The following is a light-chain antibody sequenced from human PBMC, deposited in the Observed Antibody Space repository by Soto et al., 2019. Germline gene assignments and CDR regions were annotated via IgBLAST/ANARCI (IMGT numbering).Light chain of an antibody. V-gene: IGKV1-39*01. CDR2: ATS. Sequence: DIQMTQSPSTLSGSVGDRVTITCRASQTISSWLAWYQQKPGKAPKLLIYATSSLQSGVPSRFTGSGSGTHFTLTISGLQPADFATYFCQQSYNTPITFSQGTRLE. CDR3: QQSYNTPIT. CDR1: QTISSW. J-gene: IGKJ5*01.